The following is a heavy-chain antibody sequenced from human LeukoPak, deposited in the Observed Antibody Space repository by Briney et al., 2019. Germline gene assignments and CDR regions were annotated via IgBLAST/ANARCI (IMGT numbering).Heavy chain of an antibody. CDR1: GGSFSGYY. J-gene: IGHJ4*02. D-gene: IGHD7-27*01. V-gene: IGHV4-34*01. Sequence: SETLSLTCAVYGGSFSGYYWNWIRQPPGKGLEWIGEINRVGSTNYNPSLKSRVTISVDTSKSQFSLRLSSVTAADTAVFYCARAGTGDRSAVFDSWGRGTLVTVSS. CDR2: INRVGST. CDR3: ARAGTGDRSAVFDS.